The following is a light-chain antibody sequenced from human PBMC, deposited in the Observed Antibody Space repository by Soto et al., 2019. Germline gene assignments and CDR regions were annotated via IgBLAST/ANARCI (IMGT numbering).Light chain of an antibody. J-gene: IGLJ7*01. CDR2: EVS. CDR3: SSYTSSSTLA. CDR1: SSDVGGYSY. V-gene: IGLV2-14*01. Sequence: QSVLTQPASVSGSPGQSITISCTGTSSDVGGYSYVSWYQQHPGKAPKLMIYEVSNRPSGVSNRFSGSKSGNTASLTISGLQAEDEADYYCSSYTSSSTLAFGGGTQLTVL.